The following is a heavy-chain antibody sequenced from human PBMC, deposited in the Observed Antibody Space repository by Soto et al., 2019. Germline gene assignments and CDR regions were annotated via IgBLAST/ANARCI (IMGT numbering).Heavy chain of an antibody. J-gene: IGHJ6*02. Sequence: GASVKVSCKASGGTFSSYAISWVRQAPGQGLEWMGGIIPIFGTANYAQKFQGRVTITADESTSTAYMELSSLRSEDTAVYYCARGGMVGATTTGDYYYYGMDVWGQGTTVTVSS. V-gene: IGHV1-69*13. CDR1: GGTFSSYA. CDR2: IIPIFGTA. CDR3: ARGGMVGATTTGDYYYYGMDV. D-gene: IGHD1-26*01.